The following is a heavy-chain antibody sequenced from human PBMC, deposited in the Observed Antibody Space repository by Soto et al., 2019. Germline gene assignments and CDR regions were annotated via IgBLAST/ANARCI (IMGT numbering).Heavy chain of an antibody. Sequence: SETLSLTCTVSGGSISSYYWSWIRQPPGKGLEWIGYIYYSGSTNYNPSLKSRVTISVDTSKNQFSLKLSSVTAADTAVYYCARERDPDDAFDIWGQGTMVTVSS. CDR1: GGSISSYY. CDR3: ARERDPDDAFDI. J-gene: IGHJ3*02. V-gene: IGHV4-59*01. CDR2: IYYSGST.